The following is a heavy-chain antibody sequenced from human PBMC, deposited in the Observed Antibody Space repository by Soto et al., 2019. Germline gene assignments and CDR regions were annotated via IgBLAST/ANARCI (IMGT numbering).Heavy chain of an antibody. CDR2: INHSGST. CDR3: ASGGGVEMDEPGASISFDY. J-gene: IGHJ4*02. V-gene: IGHV4-34*01. CDR1: GGSFSGYY. Sequence: QVQLQQWGAGLLKPSETLSLTCAVYGGSFSGYYWSWIRQPPGKGLEWIGEINHSGSTNYNPSLKSRATISVDASKNQFSLWLRSVTAEDTAVYYCASGGGVEMDEPGASISFDYWGQGTLVTVSS. D-gene: IGHD2-8*02.